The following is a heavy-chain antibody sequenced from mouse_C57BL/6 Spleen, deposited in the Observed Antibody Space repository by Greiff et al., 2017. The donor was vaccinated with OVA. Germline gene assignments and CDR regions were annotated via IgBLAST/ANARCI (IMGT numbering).Heavy chain of an antibody. CDR3: ARRDNWDGDGYYFDY. J-gene: IGHJ2*01. CDR2: IDPSDSYT. V-gene: IGHV1-69*01. Sequence: QVQLKQPGAELVMPGASVKLSCKASGYTFTSYWMHWVKQRPGQGLEWIGEIDPSDSYTNYNQKFKGKSTLTVDKSSSTAYMQLSSLTSEDSAFYYGARRDNWDGDGYYFDYWGQGTTLTVSS. D-gene: IGHD4-1*01. CDR1: GYTFTSYW.